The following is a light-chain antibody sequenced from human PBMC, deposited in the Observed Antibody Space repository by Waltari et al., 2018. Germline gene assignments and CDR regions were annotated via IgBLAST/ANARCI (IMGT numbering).Light chain of an antibody. CDR3: ATWDDSLIGLV. Sequence: QSVLTQPPSASATPGQRVIISCSGSRSNIGSNTVNWYQQLPGTAPKLLILSNNERPSGVPGRFSGSKSGTSASLAISGLQSEDEADDYCATWDDSLIGLVFGGGTKLTVL. V-gene: IGLV1-44*01. J-gene: IGLJ2*01. CDR2: SNN. CDR1: RSNIGSNT.